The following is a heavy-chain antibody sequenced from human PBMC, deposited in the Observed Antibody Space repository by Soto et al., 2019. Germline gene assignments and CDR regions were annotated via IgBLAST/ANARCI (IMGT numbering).Heavy chain of an antibody. CDR2: ISGSGGST. CDR1: GFTFTRYS. CDR3: AIRLTSGRYYAFDI. D-gene: IGHD1-26*01. V-gene: IGHV3-23*01. J-gene: IGHJ3*02. Sequence: PGGSLRLSCAASGFTFTRYSMSWVRQAPGKGLEWVSAISGSGGSTYYADSVKGRFTISRDNSKNTLYLQMNSLRAEDTAVYYCAIRLTSGRYYAFDIWGQGTMVTVSS.